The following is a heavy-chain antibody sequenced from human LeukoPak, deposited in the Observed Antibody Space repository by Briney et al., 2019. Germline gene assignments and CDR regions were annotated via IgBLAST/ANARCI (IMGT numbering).Heavy chain of an antibody. D-gene: IGHD6-13*01. J-gene: IGHJ3*01. CDR3: ARHDGSSWYYAFDV. V-gene: IGHV4-59*08. CDR1: GVSISSYY. CDR2: IYYSGST. Sequence: PSEALSLTCTVSGVSISSYYWSWIRQPPGKGLEWIGYIYYSGSTNYNPSLKSRVTISLDTSKNQFSLKLSSVTAADTAVYYCARHDGSSWYYAFDVWGQGTVVTVSS.